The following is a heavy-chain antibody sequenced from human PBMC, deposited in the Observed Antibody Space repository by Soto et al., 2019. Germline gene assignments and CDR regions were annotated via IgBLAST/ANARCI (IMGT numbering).Heavy chain of an antibody. V-gene: IGHV3-30*18. J-gene: IGHJ4*02. CDR2: ISNDGNNK. CDR3: AKDHQTYNWDYLFDS. D-gene: IGHD1-7*01. Sequence: PGGSLRLSCAASGFTFIINDMHWVRQAPGRGLEWVAVISNDGNNKYYADSVKGRFTLSRDNSKNMVYLQMDSLRVEDTAVYFCAKDHQTYNWDYLFDSWGPGTLVTVSS. CDR1: GFTFIIND.